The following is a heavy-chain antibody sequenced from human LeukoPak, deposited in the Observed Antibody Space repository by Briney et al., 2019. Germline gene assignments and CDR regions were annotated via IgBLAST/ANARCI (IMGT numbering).Heavy chain of an antibody. D-gene: IGHD3-10*01. V-gene: IGHV1-46*01. Sequence: GASVKVSCKASGYTFTSYGISWVRQAPGQGLEWMGIINPSGGSTSYAQKFQGRVTMTRDMSTSTVYMELSSLRSEDTAVYYCARDRDYYGSGSYIDYWGQGTLVTVSS. J-gene: IGHJ4*02. CDR2: INPSGGST. CDR1: GYTFTSYG. CDR3: ARDRDYYGSGSYIDY.